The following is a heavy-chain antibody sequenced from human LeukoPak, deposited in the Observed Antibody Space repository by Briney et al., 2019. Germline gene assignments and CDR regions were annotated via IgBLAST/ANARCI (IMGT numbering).Heavy chain of an antibody. CDR3: ARDPTTVVTLPYYFDF. D-gene: IGHD4-23*01. CDR1: GGSFSGSH. V-gene: IGHV4-34*01. Sequence: SETLSLTCAVSGGSFSGSHWNWIRQSPATGLESVGEINHSGRTNYNPSLKSRVTISVDTSKSQFFLKLTSVTAADTAVYYCARDPTTVVTLPYYFDFWGQGTLVTVSA. J-gene: IGHJ4*02. CDR2: INHSGRT.